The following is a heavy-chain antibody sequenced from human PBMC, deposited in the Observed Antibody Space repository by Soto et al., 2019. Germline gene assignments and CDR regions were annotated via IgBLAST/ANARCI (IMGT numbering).Heavy chain of an antibody. J-gene: IGHJ3*02. V-gene: IGHV4-59*01. CDR1: GGSISSYY. CDR3: AREGREYCSGGSCHDAFDI. CDR2: IYYSGST. Sequence: SETLSLTCTVSGGSISSYYWSWIRQPPGKGLEWIGYIYYSGSTNYNPSLKSRVTISVGTSKNQFSLKLSSVTAADTAVYYCAREGREYCSGGSCHDAFDIWGQGTMVTVSS. D-gene: IGHD2-15*01.